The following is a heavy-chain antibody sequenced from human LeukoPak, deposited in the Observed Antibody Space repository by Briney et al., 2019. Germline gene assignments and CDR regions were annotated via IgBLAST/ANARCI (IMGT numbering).Heavy chain of an antibody. CDR2: IRSKAYGETT. Sequence: PGGSLRLSCTASGFTFGDYAMGWVRQAPGKGLEWVGFIRSKAYGETTEYAAPVKGRFTISRDDSKSIAYLQMNSLKTEDTALYYCTRDDVDIVATVGVYYGMDVWGKGTTVTVSS. V-gene: IGHV3-49*04. D-gene: IGHD5-12*01. J-gene: IGHJ6*04. CDR1: GFTFGDYA. CDR3: TRDDVDIVATVGVYYGMDV.